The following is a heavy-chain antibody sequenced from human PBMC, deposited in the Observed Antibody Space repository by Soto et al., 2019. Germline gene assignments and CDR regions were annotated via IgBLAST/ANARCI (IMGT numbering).Heavy chain of an antibody. CDR2: IYSGGST. V-gene: IGHV3-66*01. D-gene: IGHD2-8*01. CDR1: GFTVSSNY. CDR3: AGGACTNGVCFRLPVAFDI. J-gene: IGHJ3*02. Sequence: EVQLVESGGGLVQPGGSLRLSCAASGFTVSSNYMSWVRQAPGKGLEWVSVIYSGGSTYYADSVKGRFTISRDNSKNTLYLQMNSLRAEDTAVYYCAGGACTNGVCFRLPVAFDIWGQGTMVIVSS.